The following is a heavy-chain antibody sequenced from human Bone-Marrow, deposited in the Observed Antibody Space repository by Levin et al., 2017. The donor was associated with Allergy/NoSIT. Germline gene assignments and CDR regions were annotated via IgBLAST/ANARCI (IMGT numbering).Heavy chain of an antibody. CDR1: GFTFSSYE. CDR3: ARDFTRSGSYYDRNHFDY. V-gene: IGHV3-48*03. CDR2: ISSSGSTI. D-gene: IGHD1-26*01. Sequence: LSLTCAASGFTFSSYEMNWVRQAPGKGLEWVSYISSSGSTIYYADSVKGRFTISRDNAKNSLYLQMNSLRAEDTAVYYCARDFTRSGSYYDRNHFDYWGQGTLVTISS. J-gene: IGHJ4*02.